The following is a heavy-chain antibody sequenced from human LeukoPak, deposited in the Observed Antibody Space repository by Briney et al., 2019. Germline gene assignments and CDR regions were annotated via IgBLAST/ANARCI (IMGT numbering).Heavy chain of an antibody. D-gene: IGHD6-13*01. CDR1: GGSFSGYY. CDR2: INHSGST. V-gene: IGHV4-34*01. CDR3: ARRLSSSWYY. Sequence: SEPLSLTCAVYGGSFSGYYWSWIRQPPGKGLEWIGEINHSGSTNYNPSLKSRVTISVDTSKNQFSLKLSSVTAADTAVYYCARRLSSSWYYWGQGTLVTVSS. J-gene: IGHJ4*02.